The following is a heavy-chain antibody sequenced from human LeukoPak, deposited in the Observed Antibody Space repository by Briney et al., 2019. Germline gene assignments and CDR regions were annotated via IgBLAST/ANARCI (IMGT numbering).Heavy chain of an antibody. J-gene: IGHJ4*02. CDR3: ARPNRVVVVAATPFDY. CDR2: ISYDGSNK. D-gene: IGHD2-15*01. Sequence: GGSLRLSCAASGFSFSNYGMYWVRQPPGKGLEWVAVISYDGSNKYYADSVKGRFTISRDNSKNTLYLQMNSLRAEDTAVYYCARPNRVVVVAATPFDYWGQGTLVTVSS. CDR1: GFSFSNYG. V-gene: IGHV3-30*19.